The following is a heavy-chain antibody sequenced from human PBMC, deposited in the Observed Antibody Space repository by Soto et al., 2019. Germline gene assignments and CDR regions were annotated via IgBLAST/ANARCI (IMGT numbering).Heavy chain of an antibody. CDR1: GFTFSSNY. CDR2: IYSGGST. Sequence: GGSLRLSCAASGFTFSSNYMSWVRQAPGKGLEWVSVIYSGGSTYYADSVKGRFTISRDNSQNTQYLQMNGLRAEDTAVYYCARDLSSPGYFDYWGQGTLVTVSS. J-gene: IGHJ4*02. CDR3: ARDLSSPGYFDY. V-gene: IGHV3-66*01.